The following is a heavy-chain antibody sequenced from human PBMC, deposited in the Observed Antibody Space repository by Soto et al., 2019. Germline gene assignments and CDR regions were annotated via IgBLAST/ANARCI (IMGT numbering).Heavy chain of an antibody. CDR3: AAESGGPEFQH. D-gene: IGHD1-26*01. CDR2: TRNKANSYTT. J-gene: IGHJ1*01. CDR1: GFTFSDHY. Sequence: GGSLRLSCAASGFTFSDHYMDWVRQAPGKGLEWVGRTRNKANSYTTEYAASVKGRFTISRDDSKNSLYLQMNSLKTEDTAVYYCAAESGGPEFQHWGQGTLVTVSS. V-gene: IGHV3-72*01.